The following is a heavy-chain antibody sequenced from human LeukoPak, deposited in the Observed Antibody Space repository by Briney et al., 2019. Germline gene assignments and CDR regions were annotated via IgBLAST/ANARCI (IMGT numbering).Heavy chain of an antibody. D-gene: IGHD3-10*01. Sequence: GGSLRLSCAASGFTFSGYSMNWVRQAPGKGLEWVSSISSSSSYIYYADSVKGRFTISRDNAKNSLYLQMNSLRAEDTAVYYCARDSSLWFGELLFDYWGQGTLVTVSS. V-gene: IGHV3-21*01. CDR2: ISSSSSYI. CDR1: GFTFSGYS. J-gene: IGHJ4*02. CDR3: ARDSSLWFGELLFDY.